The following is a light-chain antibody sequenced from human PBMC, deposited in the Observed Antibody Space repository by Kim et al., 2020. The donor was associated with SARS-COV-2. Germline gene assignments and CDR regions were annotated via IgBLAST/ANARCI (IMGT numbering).Light chain of an antibody. Sequence: QSALTQPPSVSGSPGQSITIACTGTSSDVGGYNYVSWYQQHPGKAPKLMIYDVSNRPSGVPNRFSGSKSGNTASLTISGLQAEDEADYYCSSYTGSSNVVFGGGTQLTV. CDR2: DVS. J-gene: IGLJ2*01. V-gene: IGLV2-14*03. CDR1: SSDVGGYNY. CDR3: SSYTGSSNVV.